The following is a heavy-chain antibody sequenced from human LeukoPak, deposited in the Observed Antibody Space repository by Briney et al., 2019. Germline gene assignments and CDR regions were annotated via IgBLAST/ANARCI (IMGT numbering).Heavy chain of an antibody. D-gene: IGHD6-13*01. CDR1: GFTFGSYA. Sequence: GGSLRLSCAASGFTFGSYAMHWVRQAPGKGLEWVSVIFGGGKTSYAGSVQGRVTLSRDNSKNTLYLQMIRLRVEDTAVYYCAAWRGSSWFDYWGQGTLVTVSS. CDR2: IFGGGKT. V-gene: IGHV3-53*01. CDR3: AAWRGSSWFDY. J-gene: IGHJ4*02.